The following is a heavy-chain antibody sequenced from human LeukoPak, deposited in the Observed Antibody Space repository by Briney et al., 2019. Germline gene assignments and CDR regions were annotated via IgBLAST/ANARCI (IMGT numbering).Heavy chain of an antibody. Sequence: PGGSLRLSCAASGFTFSSYEMNWVRQAPGKGLEWVSYISSSGSTIYYADSVKGRFTISRDNAKNSLYLQMNSLRAEDTAVYYCAKDEKRITMIVVVKGYFDYWGQGTLVTVSS. D-gene: IGHD3-22*01. CDR2: ISSSGSTI. V-gene: IGHV3-48*03. CDR3: AKDEKRITMIVVVKGYFDY. CDR1: GFTFSSYE. J-gene: IGHJ4*02.